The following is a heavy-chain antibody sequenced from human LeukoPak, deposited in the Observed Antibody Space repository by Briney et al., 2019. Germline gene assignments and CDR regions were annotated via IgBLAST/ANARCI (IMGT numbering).Heavy chain of an antibody. CDR1: GFTFSSYA. CDR3: AKEVGVVGTPLFDF. D-gene: IGHD3-3*01. J-gene: IGHJ4*01. Sequence: QAGGSLRLSCAASGFTFSSYAMSWVRQAPGKGPEWVSGISSRDSSTYYTDSVKGRFTISRDNSKNTLYLQMNSLRVEDTAVYFCAKEVGVVGTPLFDFWGHGTLVTVCS. CDR2: ISSRDSST. V-gene: IGHV3-23*01.